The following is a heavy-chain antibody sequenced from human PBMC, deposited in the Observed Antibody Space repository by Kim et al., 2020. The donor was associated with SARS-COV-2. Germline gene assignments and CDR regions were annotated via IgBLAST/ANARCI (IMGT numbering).Heavy chain of an antibody. V-gene: IGHV3-48*03. D-gene: IGHD3-22*01. CDR3: VRGYYDSSGHYYFDY. J-gene: IGHJ4*02. CDR2: ISSSGSTI. CDR1: GFTFSSYE. Sequence: GGSLRLSCAASGFTFSSYEMNWVRQAPGKGLEWVSYISSSGSTIYYADSVKGRFTISRDNAKNSLYLQMNSLRAEDTAVYYCVRGYYDSSGHYYFDYWGQGNLGTLSS.